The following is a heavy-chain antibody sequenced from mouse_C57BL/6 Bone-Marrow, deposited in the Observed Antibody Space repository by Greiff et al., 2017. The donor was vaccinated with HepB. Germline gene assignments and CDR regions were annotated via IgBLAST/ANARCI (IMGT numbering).Heavy chain of an antibody. CDR3: AREDYEGLNYLDD. D-gene: IGHD2-4*01. CDR2: IDPSDSYT. CDR1: GYTFTSYW. V-gene: IGHV1-69*01. J-gene: IGHJ2*01. Sequence: VQLQQPGAELVMPGASVKLSCKASGYTFTSYWMHWVKQRPGQGLEWIGEIDPSDSYTNYNQKFKGKSTLTVDKSSSTAYMQLSSLTSEDSAVYYCAREDYEGLNYLDDWGQGTTLTVSS.